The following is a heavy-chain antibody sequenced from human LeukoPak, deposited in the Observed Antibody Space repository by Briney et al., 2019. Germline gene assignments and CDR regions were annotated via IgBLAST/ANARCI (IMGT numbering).Heavy chain of an antibody. J-gene: IGHJ5*02. V-gene: IGHV3-7*01. CDR2: INQDGSEK. CDR1: GFSFSSYW. Sequence: GGSLRLSCAASGFSFSSYWMTWVRQTPGKGLEWVANINQDGSEKYYVDSVKGRFTISRDNAKNSLYLQMNGLRAEDTAVYYCARDNSVGDYAWWFDPWGQGTLVTVSS. CDR3: ARDNSVGDYAWWFDP. D-gene: IGHD1-26*01.